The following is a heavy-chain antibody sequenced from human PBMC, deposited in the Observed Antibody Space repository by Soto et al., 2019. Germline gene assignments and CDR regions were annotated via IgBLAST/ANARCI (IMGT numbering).Heavy chain of an antibody. CDR1: CFSFLFIITYY. CDR3: ARERHYYGSGQIDAFDI. CDR2: ISYSGST. Sequence: SATLSLTCPFNCFSFLFIITYYFIWTRQPPGYGLEWIGYISYSGSTSYNPSLKSRLIISVDTSQNQVSLKLSSVTAADTAIYYCARERHYYGSGQIDAFDIWGQGTVVT. V-gene: IGHV4-59*12. D-gene: IGHD3-10*01. J-gene: IGHJ3*02.